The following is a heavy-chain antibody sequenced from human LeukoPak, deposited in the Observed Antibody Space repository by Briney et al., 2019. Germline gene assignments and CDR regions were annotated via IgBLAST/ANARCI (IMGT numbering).Heavy chain of an antibody. J-gene: IGHJ3*01. CDR2: INGSGGST. D-gene: IGHD3-3*01. CDR1: RFAFSNHL. Sequence: PGVSLRLSCATSRFAFSNHLMHWVRQAPGKGLVCVTAINGSGGSTSYPTSVRGRFTVYRHNYKHTVSLQMGGLRAEDGAVYYCAGLEFFESTAFPVWGQETMVTVSS. V-gene: IGHV3-64*01. CDR3: AGLEFFESTAFPV.